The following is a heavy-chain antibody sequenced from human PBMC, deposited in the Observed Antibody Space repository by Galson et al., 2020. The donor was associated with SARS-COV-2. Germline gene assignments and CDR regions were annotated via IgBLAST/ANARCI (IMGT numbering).Heavy chain of an antibody. D-gene: IGHD3-3*01. V-gene: IGHV3-48*03. CDR2: ISSGASII. CDR1: GFTFNSYE. Sequence: SCAASGFTFNSYEMSWVRQGPGGGLEWVSYISSGASIIRYADSVKGRFTLSRDNAENSLHLQMNSLSPEDTAVYYCARVNFWEPYPYYYYCDFWGKGTTVTVSS. CDR3: ARVNFWEPYPYYYYCDF. J-gene: IGHJ6*03.